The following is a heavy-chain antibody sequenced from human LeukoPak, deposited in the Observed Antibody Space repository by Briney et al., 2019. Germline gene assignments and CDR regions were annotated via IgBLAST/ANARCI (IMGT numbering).Heavy chain of an antibody. V-gene: IGHV1-2*06. CDR3: AREGYYYDSSGYQTRANY. Sequence: ASVKVSCKASGYTFTGYYMHWVRQAPGQGLEWMGRINPNSGGTNYAQKFQGRVIMTRDTSISTAYMELSRLRSDDTAVYYCAREGYYYDSSGYQTRANYWGQGTLVTVSS. CDR2: INPNSGGT. CDR1: GYTFTGYY. J-gene: IGHJ4*02. D-gene: IGHD3-22*01.